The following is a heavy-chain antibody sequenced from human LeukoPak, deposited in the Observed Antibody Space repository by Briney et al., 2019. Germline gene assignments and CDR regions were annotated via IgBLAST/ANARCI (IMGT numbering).Heavy chain of an antibody. CDR1: GFTFSSYS. CDR2: ISSSSSTI. J-gene: IGHJ3*02. D-gene: IGHD3-9*01. CDR3: ARVEMTGRFYDAFDI. V-gene: IGHV3-48*01. Sequence: GGSLRLSCAASGFTFSSYSMNWVRQAPGKGLEWVSYISSSSSTIYYADSVKGRFTISRDNAKNSLYLQMNSLRVEDTAVYYCARVEMTGRFYDAFDIWGQGTMVTVSS.